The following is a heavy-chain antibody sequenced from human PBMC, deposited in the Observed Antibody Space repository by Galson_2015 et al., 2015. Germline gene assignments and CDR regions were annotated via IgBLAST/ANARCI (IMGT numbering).Heavy chain of an antibody. CDR1: GFAFDDYG. D-gene: IGHD2-21*02. CDR2: ISWNSGSI. CDR3: TKVGYCGGDCYSD. V-gene: IGHV3-9*01. J-gene: IGHJ4*02. Sequence: SLRLSCAASGFAFDDYGMHWVRHAPGKGLEWVSGISWNSGSIAYADSVKGRFTISRDNANNFLYLQMNSLRVEDTALYYCTKVGYCGGDCYSDWGQGTLVTVSS.